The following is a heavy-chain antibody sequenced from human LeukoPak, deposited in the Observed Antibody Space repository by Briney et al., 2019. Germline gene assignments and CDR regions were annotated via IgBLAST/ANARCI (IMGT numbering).Heavy chain of an antibody. D-gene: IGHD6-6*01. CDR1: GGSISSYY. V-gene: IGHV4-59*12. CDR3: ARGRIAARLKWFDP. CDR2: IYYSGST. J-gene: IGHJ5*02. Sequence: SETLSLTCTVSGGSISSYYWSWIRQPPGKGLEWIGYIYYSGSTNYNPSLKSRVTISVDTSKNQFSLKLSSVTAADTAVYYCARGRIAARLKWFDPWGQGTLVTVSS.